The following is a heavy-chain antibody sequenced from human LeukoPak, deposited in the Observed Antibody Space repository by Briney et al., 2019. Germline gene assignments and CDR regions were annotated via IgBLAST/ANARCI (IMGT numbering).Heavy chain of an antibody. J-gene: IGHJ4*02. CDR3: ARDRGAAAPFDC. V-gene: IGHV4-39*07. D-gene: IGHD6-13*01. CDR1: GGSISSSSYY. Sequence: SETLSLTCTVSGGSISSSSYYWGWLRQPPGKELEWIGNIYYSGSTYYNPSLKSRVTISVDRSKNQFSLKLSSVTAADTAVYYCARDRGAAAPFDCWGQGTLVTVSS. CDR2: IYYSGST.